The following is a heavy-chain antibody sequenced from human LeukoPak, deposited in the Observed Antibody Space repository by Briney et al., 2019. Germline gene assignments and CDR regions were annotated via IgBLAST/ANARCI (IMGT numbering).Heavy chain of an antibody. CDR2: MYYSGST. D-gene: IGHD2-8*01. Sequence: SETLSLTCNVSAGSISGYYWSWIRQPPGKGLEWIGYMYYSGSTNYNPSLKSRVTISVDTSKNQFSLKLNSVTAADTAVYYCAKDTTGSHALDVWGQGTTVTVSS. J-gene: IGHJ6*02. CDR3: AKDTTGSHALDV. CDR1: AGSISGYY. V-gene: IGHV4-59*01.